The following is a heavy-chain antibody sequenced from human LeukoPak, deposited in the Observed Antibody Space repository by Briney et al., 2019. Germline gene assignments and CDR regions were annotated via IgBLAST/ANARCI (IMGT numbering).Heavy chain of an antibody. CDR2: IYYSGST. CDR1: GGSISSSSYY. D-gene: IGHD3-22*01. CDR3: AGSIVVVVGYFQH. J-gene: IGHJ1*01. Sequence: PSETLSLTCTVSGGSISSSSYYWGWIRQPPGKGLEWIGSIYYSGSTYYNPSLKSRVTISVDTSKNQFSLKLSSVTAADTAVYYCAGSIVVVVGYFQHWGQGTLDTVSS. V-gene: IGHV4-39*01.